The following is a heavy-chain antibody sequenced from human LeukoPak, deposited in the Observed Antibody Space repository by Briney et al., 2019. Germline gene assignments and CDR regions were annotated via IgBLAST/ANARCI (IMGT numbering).Heavy chain of an antibody. Sequence: SETLSLTCTVSGGSISSSSYYWGWTRQPPGKGLEWIGSIYYSGSTYYNPSLKSRVTISVDTSKNQFSLKLSSVTAADTAVYYCARPGDGYKMMYYFDYWGQGTLVTVSS. V-gene: IGHV4-39*01. D-gene: IGHD5-24*01. CDR2: IYYSGST. CDR3: ARPGDGYKMMYYFDY. J-gene: IGHJ4*02. CDR1: GGSISSSSYY.